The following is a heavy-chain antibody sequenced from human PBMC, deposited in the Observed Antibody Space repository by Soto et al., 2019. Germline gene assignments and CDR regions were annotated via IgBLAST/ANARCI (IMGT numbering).Heavy chain of an antibody. Sequence: QVQLVQSGAEVKKPGSSVKVSCKASGGTFSSYAISWVRQAPGQGLEWMGGIIPIFGTANYAQKFQGRVTITADESTSTAYRELSSLRSEDTAVYYCARVIPLDIVVVPAAIEYYYYGMDVWGQGTTVTVSS. D-gene: IGHD2-2*02. J-gene: IGHJ6*02. V-gene: IGHV1-69*01. CDR3: ARVIPLDIVVVPAAIEYYYYGMDV. CDR1: GGTFSSYA. CDR2: IIPIFGTA.